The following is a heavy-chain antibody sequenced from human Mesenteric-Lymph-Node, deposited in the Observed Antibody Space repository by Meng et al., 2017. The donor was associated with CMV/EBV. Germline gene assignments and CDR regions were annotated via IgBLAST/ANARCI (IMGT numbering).Heavy chain of an antibody. Sequence: GESLKISCAASGFTFSRYWMHWVRQAPGKGLVWVSRMNSDGSSTSYADSVKGRFTISRDNAKNSLYLQMNSLRAEDTAVYYCAKRSDVSGFTIKGYFDYWGQGTLVTVSS. CDR1: GFTFSRYW. CDR2: MNSDGSST. D-gene: IGHD3-22*01. CDR3: AKRSDVSGFTIKGYFDY. J-gene: IGHJ4*02. V-gene: IGHV3-74*01.